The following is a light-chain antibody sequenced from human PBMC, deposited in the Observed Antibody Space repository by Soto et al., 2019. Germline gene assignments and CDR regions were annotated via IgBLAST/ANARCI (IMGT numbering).Light chain of an antibody. CDR1: SSNIGAGYD. J-gene: IGLJ1*01. V-gene: IGLV1-40*01. CDR2: GNS. Sequence: QSVLTQPPSVSGAPGQRVTISCTGRSSNIGAGYDVHWYQQLPGTAPKLLIYGNSNRPSGVPDRFSGSKSGTSASLAITGLQAEDEADYYCQSYDSSLSGYVFGTGTKRTVL. CDR3: QSYDSSLSGYV.